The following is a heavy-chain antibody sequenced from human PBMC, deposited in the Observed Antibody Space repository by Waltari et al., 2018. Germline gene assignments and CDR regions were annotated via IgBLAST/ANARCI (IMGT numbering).Heavy chain of an antibody. CDR1: AGSISSTSYY. Sequence: QLPLQESGTGLVKPSETLSLTCPVSAGSISSTSYYWGWIRQPPGKGLEWIGSIYYSGRTYYNPSLKSRVTISVDTSKNQFSQKLSVVTAADTAVYYCARQGYYYGSGTPGDFDYWGQGTLVTVSS. D-gene: IGHD3-10*01. V-gene: IGHV4-39*01. J-gene: IGHJ4*02. CDR3: ARQGYYYGSGTPGDFDY. CDR2: IYYSGRT.